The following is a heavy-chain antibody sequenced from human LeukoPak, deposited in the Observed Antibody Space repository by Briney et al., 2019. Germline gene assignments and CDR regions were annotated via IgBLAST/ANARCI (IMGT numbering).Heavy chain of an antibody. CDR1: GYTFTSYY. D-gene: IGHD1-14*01. Sequence: ASVKVSCKASGYTFTSYYMHWVRQAPGQGLEWMGGIIPIFGTTSYPQKFQGRVTITADESTSTAYMELSSLRSEDTAVYYCARGHGGINYYYYMDVWGKGTTVTVS. CDR3: ARGHGGINYYYYMDV. V-gene: IGHV1-69*13. J-gene: IGHJ6*03. CDR2: IIPIFGTT.